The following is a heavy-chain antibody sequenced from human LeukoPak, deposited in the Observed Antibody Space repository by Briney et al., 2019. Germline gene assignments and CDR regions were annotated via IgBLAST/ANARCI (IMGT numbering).Heavy chain of an antibody. V-gene: IGHV4-39*07. CDR2: IYYSGST. Sequence: SETLSLTCTVSGGSISSSSYYWGWIRQPPGKGLEWIGSIYYSGSTNYNPSLKSRVTISVDTSKNQFSLKLSSVTAADTAVYYCARGYRYSSSWYIDYWGQGTLVTVSS. CDR1: GGSISSSSYY. D-gene: IGHD6-13*01. CDR3: ARGYRYSSSWYIDY. J-gene: IGHJ4*02.